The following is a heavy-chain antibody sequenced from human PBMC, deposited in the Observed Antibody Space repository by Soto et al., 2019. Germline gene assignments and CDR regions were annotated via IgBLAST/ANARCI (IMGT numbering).Heavy chain of an antibody. CDR1: GGSMRNYY. CDR2: VYHSGST. CDR3: TSSYRTSSSPDY. Sequence: SETLSLTCSVSGGSMRNYYWNWIRQPPGRGLEWIGYVYHSGSTNYNPSLKSRVSMSVDVSRNHFSLTLHSVTAADTAVYFCTSSYRTSSSPDYWGKGTLVPVSS. J-gene: IGHJ4*02. V-gene: IGHV4-59*01. D-gene: IGHD1-26*01.